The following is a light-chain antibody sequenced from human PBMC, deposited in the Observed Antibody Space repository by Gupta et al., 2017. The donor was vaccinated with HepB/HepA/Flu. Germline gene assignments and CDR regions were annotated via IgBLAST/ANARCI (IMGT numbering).Light chain of an antibody. CDR2: NNN. CDR3: AAWDDSLNGVA. CDR1: SSNIGSNA. V-gene: IGLV1-44*01. J-gene: IGLJ2*01. Sequence: QSVLTQPPSASGTPGQRVTIPCSGSSSNIGSNAVNWYQQLPGTAPKPLIYNNNQRPSGVPDRFSGSKSGTSASLAIRGLQSEDEADYYCAAWDDSLNGVAFGGGTKLTVL.